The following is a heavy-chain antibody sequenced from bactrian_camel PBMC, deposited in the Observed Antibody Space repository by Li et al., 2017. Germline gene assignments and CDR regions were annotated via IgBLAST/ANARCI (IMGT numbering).Heavy chain of an antibody. D-gene: IGHD5*01. V-gene: IGHV3S40*01. J-gene: IGHJ6*01. CDR2: ISIVSMLGR. Sequence: DVQLVESGGGLVQPGGSLRLSCAASGFAFSSYAMNWVRQAPGKGLEWVSHISIVSMLGRRYADSVKGQFTISRDNAKNTVYLQMNSLKPEDTAVYYCATVSLIPINGLGIDNFGYWGQGTQVTVS. CDR1: GFAFSSYA. CDR3: ATVSLIPINGLGIDNFGY.